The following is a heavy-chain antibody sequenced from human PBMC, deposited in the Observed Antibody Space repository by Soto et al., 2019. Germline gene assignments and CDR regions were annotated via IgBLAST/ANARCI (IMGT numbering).Heavy chain of an antibody. J-gene: IGHJ5*02. CDR3: ARGPRRGLTPWNT. CDR1: GGSISSGGYY. V-gene: IGHV4-31*03. D-gene: IGHD1-1*01. Sequence: SETLSLTCTVSGGSISSGGYYWSWIRQHPGKGLEWIGYIYYSGSTYYNPSLKSRVTISVDTSKNQFSLKLSSVTAADTAVYYCARGPRRGLTPWNTWGQGTLVTVS. CDR2: IYYSGST.